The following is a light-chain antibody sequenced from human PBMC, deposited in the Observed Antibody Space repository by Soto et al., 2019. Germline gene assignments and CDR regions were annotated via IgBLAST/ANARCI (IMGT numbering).Light chain of an antibody. V-gene: IGKV3-15*01. CDR2: GAS. J-gene: IGKJ1*01. CDR1: QSVGTN. CDR3: QQYDKWPPT. Sequence: EIVMTQSPATLSVSPGERATLSCRASQSVGTNLAWYQHQPGQSPRVLIYGASTRATGIPVRFSGSGSGTEFTLTISSLQSEDFAVYYCQQYDKWPPTFGQGTKVDIK.